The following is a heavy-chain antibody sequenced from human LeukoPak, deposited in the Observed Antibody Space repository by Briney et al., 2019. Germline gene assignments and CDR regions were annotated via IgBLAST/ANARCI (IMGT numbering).Heavy chain of an antibody. Sequence: ASVKVSCKASGYTFTSYGINWVRQAPGQGLEWMGWISTYNGYTNYAQNLQGGVTMTTDTSASTVYLELRSLRSDDTAVYYCARTPPPTIVEAHYFDYWGQGTLVTVSS. V-gene: IGHV1-18*01. CDR1: GYTFTSYG. CDR2: ISTYNGYT. D-gene: IGHD1-26*01. CDR3: ARTPPPTIVEAHYFDY. J-gene: IGHJ4*02.